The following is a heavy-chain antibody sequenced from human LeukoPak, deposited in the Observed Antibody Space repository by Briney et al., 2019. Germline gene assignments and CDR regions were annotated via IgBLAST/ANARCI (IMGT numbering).Heavy chain of an antibody. CDR1: GFTVSSNY. D-gene: IGHD3-10*01. Sequence: PGGSLRLSCAASGFTVSSNYMSWVRQAPGKGLEWVSVIYSGGSTYYADSVKGRFTISRDNSKNTLYLQMNSLRAEDTAVYYCAKDRFTMVRGVITAFDIWGQGTMVTVSS. V-gene: IGHV3-53*01. J-gene: IGHJ3*02. CDR3: AKDRFTMVRGVITAFDI. CDR2: IYSGGST.